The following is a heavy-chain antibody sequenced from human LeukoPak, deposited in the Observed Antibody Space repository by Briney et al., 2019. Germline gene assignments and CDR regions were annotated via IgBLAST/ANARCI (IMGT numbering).Heavy chain of an antibody. V-gene: IGHV3-30*02. CDR1: GFTFSSYG. J-gene: IGHJ4*02. CDR3: AKDRVAVAGTWYYSDY. Sequence: GGSLRLSCAASGFTFSSYGMHWVRQAPGKGLEWVAFIRYDGSNKYYADSVKGRFTISRDNSKNTLYLQMNSLRAEDTAVYCCAKDRVAVAGTWYYSDYWGQGTLVTVSS. D-gene: IGHD6-19*01. CDR2: IRYDGSNK.